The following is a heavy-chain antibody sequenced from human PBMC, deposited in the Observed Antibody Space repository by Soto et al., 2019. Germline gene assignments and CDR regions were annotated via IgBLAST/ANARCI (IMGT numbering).Heavy chain of an antibody. V-gene: IGHV1-69*13. CDR2: FIPIFVSA. J-gene: IGHJ4*02. CDR3: ARDVSSDTTGFRGYDL. D-gene: IGHD3-10*01. Sequence: GASVKVSCKASGGTVSSYAITWVRQAPGKGLEWMGVFIPIFVSAHYAPKFQGRITITADESTSTAYTELSGLTSEDTAIYYCARDVSSDTTGFRGYDLWGQGTQGTVS. CDR1: GGTVSSYA.